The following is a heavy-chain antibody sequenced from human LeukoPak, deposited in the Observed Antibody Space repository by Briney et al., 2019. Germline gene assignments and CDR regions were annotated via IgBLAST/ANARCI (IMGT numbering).Heavy chain of an antibody. CDR2: IYSGGST. V-gene: IGHV3-53*01. D-gene: IGHD6-19*01. CDR3: AKESRGWYGDY. Sequence: GGSLRLSCAASGFTVSSNYMSWVRQAPGKGLEWVLVIYSGGSTYYADSVKGRFTISRDNSKNTLYLQMNSLRAEDTAVYYCAKESRGWYGDYWGQGTLVTVSS. CDR1: GFTVSSNY. J-gene: IGHJ4*02.